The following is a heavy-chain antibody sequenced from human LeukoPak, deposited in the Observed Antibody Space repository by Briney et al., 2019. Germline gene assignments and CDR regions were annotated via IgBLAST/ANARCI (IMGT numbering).Heavy chain of an antibody. CDR3: AKDGTNVYHYYMDV. CDR2: ISESGRSR. V-gene: IGHV3-23*01. CDR1: GFTFRRYA. Sequence: GGSVRLPRAASGFTFRRYAMRWVRPAPRKGLDGVSDISESGRSRYYAYYVKGQFPISRENSKNKLYLQMNSLRAEDTAVYDCAKDGTNVYHYYMDVWGKGTTVTVSS. D-gene: IGHD1-26*01. J-gene: IGHJ6*03.